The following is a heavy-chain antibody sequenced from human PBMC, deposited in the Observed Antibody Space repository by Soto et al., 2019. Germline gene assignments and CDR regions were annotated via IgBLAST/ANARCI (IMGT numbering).Heavy chain of an antibody. CDR3: AKADWGHIGGATTLVDY. J-gene: IGHJ4*02. CDR2: ISGSGGST. Sequence: GGSLRLSCAASGFTFSSYAMSWVRQAPGKGLEWVSAISGSGGSTYYADSVKGRFTSPTDNSKNTLYLKMNSLRGEDTAVYYCAKADWGHIGGATTLVDYWGQGTLVTVSS. CDR1: GFTFSSYA. D-gene: IGHD1-26*01. V-gene: IGHV3-23*01.